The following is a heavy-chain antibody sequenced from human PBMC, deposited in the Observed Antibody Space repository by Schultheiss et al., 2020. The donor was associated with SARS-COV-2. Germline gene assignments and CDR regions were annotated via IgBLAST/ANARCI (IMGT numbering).Heavy chain of an antibody. J-gene: IGHJ5*02. CDR3: ARSMVGVAQGRWFDP. CDR2: IYYSGST. CDR1: GGSFSGYY. V-gene: IGHV4-34*01. Sequence: SETLSLTCAVYGGSFSGYYWSWIRQPPGKGLEWIGYIYYSGSTNYNPSLKSRVTMSVDTSKNQFSLKLSSVTAADTAVYYCARSMVGVAQGRWFDPWGQGTLVTVSS. D-gene: IGHD1-26*01.